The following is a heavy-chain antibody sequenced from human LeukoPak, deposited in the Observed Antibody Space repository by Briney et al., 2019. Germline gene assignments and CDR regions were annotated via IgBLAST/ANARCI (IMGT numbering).Heavy chain of an antibody. D-gene: IGHD6-19*01. CDR1: GFIFSSYG. Sequence: GGSLRLSCAASGFIFSSYGMHWVRQAPGKGLEWVAVISYDGSNKYYADSVKGRFTISRDNSKNTLYLQMNSLRAEDTAVYYCARALGGYSSGKPPYWGQGTLVTVSS. J-gene: IGHJ4*02. CDR2: ISYDGSNK. V-gene: IGHV3-30*19. CDR3: ARALGGYSSGKPPY.